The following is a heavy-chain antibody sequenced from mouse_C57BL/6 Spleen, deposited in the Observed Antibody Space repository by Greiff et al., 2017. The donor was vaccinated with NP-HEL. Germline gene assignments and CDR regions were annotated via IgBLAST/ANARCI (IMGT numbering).Heavy chain of an antibody. CDR1: GFSFNTYA. CDR3: VRWAMDY. J-gene: IGHJ4*01. V-gene: IGHV10-1*01. Sequence: GGGLVQPTGSLKLSCAASGFSFNTYAMNWVRQAPGKGLEWVARIRSKSNNYATYYADSVKDRFTISRDDSESMLYLQMNNLKTEDTAMYYCVRWAMDYWGQGTSVTVSS. CDR2: IRSKSNNYAT.